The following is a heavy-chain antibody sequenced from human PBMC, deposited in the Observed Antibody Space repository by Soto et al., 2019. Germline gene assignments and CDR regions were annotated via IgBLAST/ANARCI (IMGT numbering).Heavy chain of an antibody. J-gene: IGHJ5*02. V-gene: IGHV1-24*01. D-gene: IGHD6-19*01. CDR2: LDPEDGKT. CDR3: VCAVRGPLAWFDP. CDR1: GYSLNDVS. Sequence: ASVKVSCKVSGYSLNDVSINWVRQTPGRGLEWMGGLDPEDGKTLYAQQFQGRVIMTEDTSSDTVYMNLSSLGSEDTAVYYCVCAVRGPLAWFDPSGPATLVTVSS.